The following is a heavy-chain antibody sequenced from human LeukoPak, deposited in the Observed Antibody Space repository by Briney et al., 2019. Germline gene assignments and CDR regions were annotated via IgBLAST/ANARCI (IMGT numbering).Heavy chain of an antibody. CDR1: GYSISSGHY. CDR3: ARVYGSSPGYYYYMDV. Sequence: SETLSLTCTVSGYSISSGHYWGWIRQPPGKGLEWIGSIYHSGSTYYNPSLKSRVTISVDTSKNQFSLKLNSVTAADTAVYYCARVYGSSPGYYYYMDVWGKGTTVTVSS. CDR2: IYHSGST. V-gene: IGHV4-38-2*02. J-gene: IGHJ6*03. D-gene: IGHD6-6*01.